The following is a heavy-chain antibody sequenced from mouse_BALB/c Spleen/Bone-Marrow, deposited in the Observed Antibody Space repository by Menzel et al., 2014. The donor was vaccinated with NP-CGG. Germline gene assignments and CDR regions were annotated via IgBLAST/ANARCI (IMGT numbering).Heavy chain of an antibody. D-gene: IGHD2-4*01. Sequence: VQLQQSGAEPVEPGASVKLSCTASGFNIKDTYMHWVKQRPEQGLEWIGRIDPANGNTKYDPKFQGKATITADTSSNTAYLQLSSLTSEDTAVYYCARYDYGVYFDYWGQGTTLTVSS. J-gene: IGHJ2*01. CDR3: ARYDYGVYFDY. CDR1: GFNIKDTY. V-gene: IGHV14-3*02. CDR2: IDPANGNT.